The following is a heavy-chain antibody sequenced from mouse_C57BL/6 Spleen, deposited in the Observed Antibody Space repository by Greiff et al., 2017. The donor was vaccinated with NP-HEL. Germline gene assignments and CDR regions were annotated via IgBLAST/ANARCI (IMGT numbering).Heavy chain of an antibody. D-gene: IGHD4-1*01. CDR2: INYDGSST. Sequence: EVMLVESEGGLVQPGSSMKLSCTASGFTFSDYYMAWVRQVPEKGLEWVANINYDGSSTYYLDSLKSRFIISRDNAKNILYLQMSSLKSEDTATYYCARDEANWSWFAYWGQGTLVTVSA. V-gene: IGHV5-16*01. J-gene: IGHJ3*01. CDR3: ARDEANWSWFAY. CDR1: GFTFSDYY.